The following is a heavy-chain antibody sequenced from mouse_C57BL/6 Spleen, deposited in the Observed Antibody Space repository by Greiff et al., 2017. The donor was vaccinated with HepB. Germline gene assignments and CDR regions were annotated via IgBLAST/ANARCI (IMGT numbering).Heavy chain of an antibody. V-gene: IGHV5-17*01. CDR2: ISSGSSTI. CDR1: GFTFSDYG. CDR3: ARHYGSNPSFAY. Sequence: EVQLVESGGGLVKPGGSLKLSCAASGFTFSDYGMHWVRQAPEKGLEWVAYISSGSSTIYYADTVKGRFTISRDNDKNTLLLQMTSLRSEDTAIYYCARHYGSNPSFAYWGQGTLVTVSA. J-gene: IGHJ3*01. D-gene: IGHD1-1*01.